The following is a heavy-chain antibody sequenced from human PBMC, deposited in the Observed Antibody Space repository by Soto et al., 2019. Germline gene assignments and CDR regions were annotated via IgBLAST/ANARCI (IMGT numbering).Heavy chain of an antibody. V-gene: IGHV4-59*01. CDR3: ERLGDRKWFDP. Sequence: PSETLSLTCTVSGGSISSYYWSWIRQPPGKGLEWIGYIYYSGSTNYNPSLKSRVTISVDTSKNQFSLKLSSVTAADTAVYYCERLGDRKWFDPRGQGSLVTVSS. D-gene: IGHD3-10*01. CDR1: GGSISSYY. CDR2: IYYSGST. J-gene: IGHJ5*02.